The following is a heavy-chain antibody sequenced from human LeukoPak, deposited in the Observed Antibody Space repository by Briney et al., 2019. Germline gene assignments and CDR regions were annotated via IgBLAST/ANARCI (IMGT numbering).Heavy chain of an antibody. Sequence: PGGSLRLSCAASGFAVSSNHMNWVRQAPGKGLGWVSVIFNGGSTYYADSVKGRFTISRDNSKDTLYLQMNSLRAADTAVYYCATSIVGLTYDEHFHHWGQGTLVTVTS. CDR3: ATSIVGLTYDEHFHH. CDR1: GFAVSSNH. J-gene: IGHJ1*01. CDR2: IFNGGST. V-gene: IGHV3-53*01. D-gene: IGHD1-26*01.